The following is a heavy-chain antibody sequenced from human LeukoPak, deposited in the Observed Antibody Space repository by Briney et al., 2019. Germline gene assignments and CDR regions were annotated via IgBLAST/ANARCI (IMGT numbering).Heavy chain of an antibody. D-gene: IGHD3-22*01. CDR2: IYYSGSA. V-gene: IGHV4-59*08. CDR1: GGSISSYY. CDR3: ARHSSAYSFEY. Sequence: SETLSLTCTVSGGSISSYYWSWIRQPPGKGLQWIGYIYYSGSANYNPSLKSRVTISIHTSKNQFSLKLSSVTAADTAVYYCARHSSAYSFEYWGQGTLVTVSS. J-gene: IGHJ4*02.